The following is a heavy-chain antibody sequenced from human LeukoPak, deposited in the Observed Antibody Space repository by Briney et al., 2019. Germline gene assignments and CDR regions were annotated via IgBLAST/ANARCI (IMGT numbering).Heavy chain of an antibody. CDR3: VKGGWCDD. V-gene: IGHV3-7*01. Sequence: GGSLRLSCVASGFTFSSSWMTWVRQAPGKGLEWVANINPDGSVEHHVDSVKGRFDVSRKNAKNSLYLQMNGLTGEDTAVYYCVKGGWCDDWGQGALVTVSS. CDR2: INPDGSVE. D-gene: IGHD2-21*01. J-gene: IGHJ4*02. CDR1: GFTFSSSW.